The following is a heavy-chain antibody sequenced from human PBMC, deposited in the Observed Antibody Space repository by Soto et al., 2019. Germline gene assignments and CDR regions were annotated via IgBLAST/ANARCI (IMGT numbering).Heavy chain of an antibody. Sequence: GGSLRLSCVTSGFTFSTYSMKWVRQAPGKGLEWLSSISDDSSYIDYADSLRGRFTVSRDNARNSLYLQIDSLGVEDTAVYYCATPYYFNHWGPGTLVTVSS. CDR2: ISDDSSYI. J-gene: IGHJ1*01. V-gene: IGHV3-21*06. CDR1: GFTFSTYS. D-gene: IGHD3-16*01. CDR3: ATPYYFNH.